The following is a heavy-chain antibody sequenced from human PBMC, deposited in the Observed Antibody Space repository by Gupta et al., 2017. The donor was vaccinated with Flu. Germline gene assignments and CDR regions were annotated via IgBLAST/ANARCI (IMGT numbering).Heavy chain of an antibody. CDR3: ARGNFCTGRTIHNWLDP. CDR1: GSMTSYY. V-gene: IGHV4-59*01. CDR2: IYYRGSA. J-gene: IGHJ5*02. D-gene: IGHD2-8*02. Sequence: GSMTSYYWNWIRQSPGKGLEWIGYIYYRGSADYNPSLKSRVTISLDTSKNQFSLQLTSVTAADTAVYYCARGNFCTGRTIHNWLDPWGQGALVIVSS.